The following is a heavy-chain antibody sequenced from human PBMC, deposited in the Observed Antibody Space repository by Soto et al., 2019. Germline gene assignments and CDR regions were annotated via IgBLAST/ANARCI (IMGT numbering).Heavy chain of an antibody. CDR2: TYYRSKWYN. J-gene: IGHJ6*02. CDR3: GRKPNTWNHYGMHV. CDR1: GGSVSSDSAA. D-gene: IGHD1-20*01. Sequence: PSQTLSRTYAISGGSVSSDSAACNWISQSQSRGLEWLRRTYYRSKWYNDYAVSVKSRITINPDTSKNQFSLQLNSVTPEDTAVYYCGRKPNTWNHYGMHVRCPGPTVT. V-gene: IGHV6-1*01.